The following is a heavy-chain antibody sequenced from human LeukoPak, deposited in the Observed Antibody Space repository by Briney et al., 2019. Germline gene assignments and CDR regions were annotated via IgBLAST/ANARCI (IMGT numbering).Heavy chain of an antibody. CDR2: ISYDGSNK. D-gene: IGHD2-2*01. CDR3: ARDSDVVVPGWKFDP. V-gene: IGHV3-30-3*01. CDR1: GFTFSSYA. J-gene: IGHJ5*02. Sequence: GGSLRLSCAASGFTFSSYAMHWVRQAPGKGLEWVAVISYDGSNKYYADSVKGRFTISRDNSKNTLYLQMNSLGAEDTAVYYCARDSDVVVPGWKFDPWGQGTLVTVSS.